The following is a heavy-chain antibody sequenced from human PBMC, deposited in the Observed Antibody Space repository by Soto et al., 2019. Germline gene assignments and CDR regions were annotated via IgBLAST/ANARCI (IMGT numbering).Heavy chain of an antibody. D-gene: IGHD3-16*02. Sequence: QVHLQESGPGLVKPSQTLSLTCTVSGASISSGAYYCSWIRQHPGKGLEWIGYINHRGNTYYNPSLKSRVTISVDTSKNQFSLKLSSVTAANTAVYYCARGGYYDDVWGRYQGSYYFDQWGQGTLVTVSS. CDR3: ARGGYYDDVWGRYQGSYYFDQ. CDR2: INHRGNT. J-gene: IGHJ4*02. CDR1: GASISSGAYY. V-gene: IGHV4-31*03.